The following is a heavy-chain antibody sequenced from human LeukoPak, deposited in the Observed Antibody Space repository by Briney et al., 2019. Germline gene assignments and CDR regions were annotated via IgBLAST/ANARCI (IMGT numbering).Heavy chain of an antibody. CDR1: GFTFGDYA. V-gene: IGHV3-9*01. CDR3: ARDFGRFGQSSAKLDS. D-gene: IGHD3-10*01. J-gene: IGHJ4*02. CDR2: IGWNSGSI. Sequence: PGRSLRLSCAASGFTFGDYAMHWVRQAPGKGLEWVSGIGWNSGSIGYADSVKGRFTISRDNAKNSLYLQMNSLRAEDTAVYYCARDFGRFGQSSAKLDSWGQGTLLTVSS.